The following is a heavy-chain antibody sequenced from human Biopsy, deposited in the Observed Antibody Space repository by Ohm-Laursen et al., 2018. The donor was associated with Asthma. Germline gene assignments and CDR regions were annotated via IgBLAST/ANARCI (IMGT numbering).Heavy chain of an antibody. Sequence: GSLRLSCAASGFTFGNFWMSWGRQTPGKGLEWVATINGDGSQKSYVDSVTGRFTISRDNAKNSLYLQMNSLRVDDTAFYYCARVAWDIVVVPAAMPGAYFDHWGQGALVTVPS. CDR3: ARVAWDIVVVPAAMPGAYFDH. CDR1: GFTFGNFW. CDR2: INGDGSQK. J-gene: IGHJ4*02. V-gene: IGHV3-7*03. D-gene: IGHD2-2*01.